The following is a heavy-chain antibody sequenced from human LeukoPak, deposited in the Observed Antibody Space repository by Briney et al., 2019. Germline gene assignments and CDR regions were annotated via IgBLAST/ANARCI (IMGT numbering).Heavy chain of an antibody. Sequence: PGGSLRLSCAASEFTFSSYSMNWVRQAPGKGLEWVSYITNSGNSKSYADSVKGRFTISRDNTKNSLYLQMNSLRAEDTAVYYCARDLRFGNYYYYYGMDVWGQGTTVTVSS. CDR2: ITNSGNSK. J-gene: IGHJ6*02. V-gene: IGHV3-48*01. D-gene: IGHD5/OR15-5a*01. CDR3: ARDLRFGNYYYYYGMDV. CDR1: EFTFSSYS.